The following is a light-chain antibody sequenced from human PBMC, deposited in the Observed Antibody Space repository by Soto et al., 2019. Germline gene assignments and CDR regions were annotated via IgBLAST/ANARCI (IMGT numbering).Light chain of an antibody. J-gene: IGKJ4*01. V-gene: IGKV1-39*01. CDR1: QSIDTF. CDR2: AAS. CDR3: QQIYSTPSVT. Sequence: DIQMTQSPSSLSASVGDRVTITCRASQSIDTFLNWYQQQPGKAPKVLIYAASSLQSGVPSRFSGSGSGTDFTPTIRSLQPEDFETYYGQQIYSTPSVTCGGGPKGEIK.